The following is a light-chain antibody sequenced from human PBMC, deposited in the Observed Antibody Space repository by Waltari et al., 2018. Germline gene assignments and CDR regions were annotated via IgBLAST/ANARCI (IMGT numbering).Light chain of an antibody. CDR2: WAS. V-gene: IGKV4-1*01. J-gene: IGKJ1*01. CDR3: QQYLSTPPT. CDR1: QSVLYSSNHKNY. Sequence: DIVMTQSPDSLAVSLGERATINCKSSQSVLYSSNHKNYLAWYQQKPGQPPKLLIYWASTRESGVPDRFSGSGSGTDFTLTISSLQAEDVAVYYCQQYLSTPPTFGQGTKVEIK.